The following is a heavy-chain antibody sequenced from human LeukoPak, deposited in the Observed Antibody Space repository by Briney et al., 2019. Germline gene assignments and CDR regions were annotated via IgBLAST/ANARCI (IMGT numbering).Heavy chain of an antibody. Sequence: PSETLSLTCTVSGGSISSYHWSWLRQPPGKGLEWIGYIYYSRSTNYNPSLKSRVTISVDTSKNQFSLKLSSVTAADTALYYCARHQYRFGSGSYYEANWFDPWGQGTLVTVSS. V-gene: IGHV4-59*08. CDR1: GGSISSYH. J-gene: IGHJ5*02. CDR3: ARHQYRFGSGSYYEANWFDP. D-gene: IGHD3-10*01. CDR2: IYYSRST.